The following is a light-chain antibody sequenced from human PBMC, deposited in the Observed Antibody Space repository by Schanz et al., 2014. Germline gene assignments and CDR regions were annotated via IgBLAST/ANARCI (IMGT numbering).Light chain of an antibody. CDR1: QSVSSSS. Sequence: EFVLTQSPGTLSLSPGESATLSCRASQSVSSSSLAWYQQKPGQAPRLLIYGASSRVTGIPDRFSGSGSGTDFTLTISRLEPEDFAVYYCQQYGNSPPTFGRGTKVEIK. CDR3: QQYGNSPPT. CDR2: GAS. J-gene: IGKJ1*01. V-gene: IGKV3-20*01.